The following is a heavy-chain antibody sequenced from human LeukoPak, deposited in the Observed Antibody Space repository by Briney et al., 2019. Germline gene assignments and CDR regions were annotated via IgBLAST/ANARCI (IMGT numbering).Heavy chain of an antibody. Sequence: GASVKVSCKASGYTFTGYYMHWVRQAPGQGLEWMGWVNPNSGGTNYAQKFQGRVTMTRDTSISTAYMELSRLRPDDTAVYYCARTYYYDSSGFIKWGQGTLVTVSS. D-gene: IGHD3-22*01. CDR3: ARTYYYDSSGFIK. J-gene: IGHJ4*02. CDR1: GYTFTGYY. CDR2: VNPNSGGT. V-gene: IGHV1-2*02.